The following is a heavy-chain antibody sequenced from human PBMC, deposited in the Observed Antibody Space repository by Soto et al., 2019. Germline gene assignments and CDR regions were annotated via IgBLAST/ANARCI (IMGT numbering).Heavy chain of an antibody. Sequence: PGGSLRLSCTASGFTFSSYAMSWVRQAPGKGLEWGSAISGSGGSTYYADSVKGRFNISRENSKNTLYLQMNSLRAEDTAVYYCAKDPIRRVGATREINYWGQGTLVPVSS. CDR1: GFTFSSYA. D-gene: IGHD1-26*01. V-gene: IGHV3-23*01. CDR2: ISGSGGST. CDR3: AKDPIRRVGATREINY. J-gene: IGHJ4*02.